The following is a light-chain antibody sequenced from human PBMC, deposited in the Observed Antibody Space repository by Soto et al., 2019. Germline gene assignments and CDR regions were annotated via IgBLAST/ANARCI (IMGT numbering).Light chain of an antibody. Sequence: DIQMTQSTSSLSASVGDRFTITCRASQSISSYLNWYQQKPGKAPKLLIYAASSLQSGVPSRFSGSGSGTDFTLTVSSLQPEDFVTYYCQQGYSTPITFGQGTKVDIK. CDR1: QSISSY. V-gene: IGKV1-39*01. J-gene: IGKJ1*01. CDR3: QQGYSTPIT. CDR2: AAS.